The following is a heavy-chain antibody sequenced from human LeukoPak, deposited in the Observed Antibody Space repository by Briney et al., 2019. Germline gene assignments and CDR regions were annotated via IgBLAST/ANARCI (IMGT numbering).Heavy chain of an antibody. V-gene: IGHV1-8*01. J-gene: IGHJ6*02. CDR3: ARIETFSSGGSWEPTPGLGMDV. Sequence: ASVKVSCKASGYTFTSYDINWVRQATGQGLEWMVWMNPNSGNTGYAQKFQGRVTMTRNTSISTAYMELSSLRSEDTAVYYCARIETFSSGGSWEPTPGLGMDVWGQGTTVTVSS. CDR2: MNPNSGNT. CDR1: GYTFTSYD. D-gene: IGHD2-15*01.